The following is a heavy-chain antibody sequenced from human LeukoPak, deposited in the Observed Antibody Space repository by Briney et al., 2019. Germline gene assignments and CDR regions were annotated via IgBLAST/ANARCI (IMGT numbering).Heavy chain of an antibody. CDR3: ASISGTQA. J-gene: IGHJ5*02. Sequence: PGGSLRLSCVGSGFTFSNSAMMWVRQAPGEGLEWVSSIRESGVTTYYADSVRGRFTISRDNSKNTLYLQMDSLRADDTAVYYCASISGTQAWGQESLVAVSS. CDR2: IRESGVTT. V-gene: IGHV3-23*01. D-gene: IGHD1-20*01. CDR1: GFTFSNSA.